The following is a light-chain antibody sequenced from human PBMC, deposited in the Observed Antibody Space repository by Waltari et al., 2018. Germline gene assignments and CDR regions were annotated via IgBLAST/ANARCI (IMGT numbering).Light chain of an antibody. CDR1: QSISSW. V-gene: IGKV1-5*03. Sequence: DIQMTQSPSPLSASVGDRFTTTCRASQSISSWLAWYQQRPGKAPRLLIYKASTLESGVPSRFSGSGSGTEFTLTITGLQPDDFATYYCQQYSTYLRTFGQGTKVEIK. CDR2: KAS. J-gene: IGKJ1*01. CDR3: QQYSTYLRT.